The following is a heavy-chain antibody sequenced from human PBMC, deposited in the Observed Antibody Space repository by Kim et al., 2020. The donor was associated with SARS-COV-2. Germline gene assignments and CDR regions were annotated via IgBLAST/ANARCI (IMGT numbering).Heavy chain of an antibody. CDR1: GYTFTTYA. Sequence: ASVKVSCKASGYTFTTYAVHWVRQAPGQRLEWMGWINPGNGDTRYSQKFQGRVTITSDTSASTSYMELSSLRSEDTAMYYCAKDGALAASAMNWFDPWGQ. CDR2: INPGNGDT. CDR3: AKDGALAASAMNWFDP. D-gene: IGHD2-15*01. J-gene: IGHJ5*02. V-gene: IGHV1-3*01.